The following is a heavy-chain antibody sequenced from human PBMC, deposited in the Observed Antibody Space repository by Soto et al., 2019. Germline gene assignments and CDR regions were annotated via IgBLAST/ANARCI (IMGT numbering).Heavy chain of an antibody. J-gene: IGHJ5*02. D-gene: IGHD6-6*01. CDR2: ISWNSGSI. CDR3: AKGRAARLRNGFDP. Sequence: EVQLVESGGGLVQPGRSLRLSCAASGFTFDDYAMHWVRQAPGKVLEWVSGISWNSGSIGYADSVKGRFTISRDNAKNSLYLQLNSLRAEDTALYYCAKGRAARLRNGFDPWGQGTLVTVSS. CDR1: GFTFDDYA. V-gene: IGHV3-9*01.